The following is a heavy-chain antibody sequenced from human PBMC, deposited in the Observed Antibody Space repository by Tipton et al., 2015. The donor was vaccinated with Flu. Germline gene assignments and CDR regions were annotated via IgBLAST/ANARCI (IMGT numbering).Heavy chain of an antibody. D-gene: IGHD5-24*01. CDR2: IHHSGST. CDR3: ARSRWLPIADFFDS. CDR1: GGSISSSRYY. V-gene: IGHV4-61*05. J-gene: IGHJ4*01. Sequence: TLSLTCTVSGGSISSSRYYWGWIRQPPGKGLEWIGSIHHSGSTNYNPSLKSRVSISVDTAKNQFSLNLRSVTAADTAFYYCARSRWLPIADFFDSWGHGTLVTVSS.